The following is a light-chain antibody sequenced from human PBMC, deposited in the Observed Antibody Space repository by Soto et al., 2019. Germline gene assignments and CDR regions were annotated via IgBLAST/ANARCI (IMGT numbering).Light chain of an antibody. CDR3: QQYGSSPPIT. J-gene: IGKJ5*01. V-gene: IGKV3-20*01. CDR1: QSVSSSY. Sequence: EIVLTQSPGTLSLSPGERATLSCRASQSVSSSYLAWYQQKPGQAPRLLIYGASSRATGIADRFSGSGSGIDFTLTIRTLEHDDFSVYYCQQYGSSPPITFGQGTRLEIK. CDR2: GAS.